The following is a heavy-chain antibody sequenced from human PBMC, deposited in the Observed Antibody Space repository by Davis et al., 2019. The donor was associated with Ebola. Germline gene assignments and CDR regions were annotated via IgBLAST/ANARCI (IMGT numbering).Heavy chain of an antibody. J-gene: IGHJ4*02. D-gene: IGHD3-9*01. CDR1: GFTFGDYA. Sequence: PGGSLRLSCTASGFTFGDYAMSWFRQAPGKGLEWVGFIRSKAYGGTTEYAASVKGRFTISRDNARDSLYLQMDSLRVEDTAIYYCARDAFSLSRYDTEDHWGQGTLVTVSS. CDR3: ARDAFSLSRYDTEDH. V-gene: IGHV3-49*03. CDR2: IRSKAYGGTT.